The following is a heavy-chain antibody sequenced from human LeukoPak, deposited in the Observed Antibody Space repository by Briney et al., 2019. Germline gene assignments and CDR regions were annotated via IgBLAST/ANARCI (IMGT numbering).Heavy chain of an antibody. Sequence: ASVNVSCTASGYTFTSYDINWVRQATGQGLEWMGWMNPNSGNTDYAQKFQGRVTMTRNTSISTAYMELSSLRSEDTAVYYCARGQRFLEWLFRGSDYYYYYYGMDVWGQGTTVTVSS. CDR3: ARGQRFLEWLFRGSDYYYYYYGMDV. V-gene: IGHV1-8*01. J-gene: IGHJ6*02. CDR1: GYTFTSYD. CDR2: MNPNSGNT. D-gene: IGHD3-3*01.